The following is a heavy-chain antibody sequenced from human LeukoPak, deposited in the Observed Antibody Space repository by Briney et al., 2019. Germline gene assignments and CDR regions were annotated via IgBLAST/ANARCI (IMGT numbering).Heavy chain of an antibody. CDR1: GGSISIYR. CDR3: ARGIVRAVSAPDM. D-gene: IGHD3-10*01. Sequence: SETLSLTCTLSGGSISIYRWSWIRQPAGRGLEWMGRIDTSGNTNYNPSLNGRVTMSVDTSKTQFYLNLRSVTAAHTAIYYCARGIVRAVSAPDMWGQGTMVTVSS. J-gene: IGHJ3*02. V-gene: IGHV4-4*07. CDR2: IDTSGNT.